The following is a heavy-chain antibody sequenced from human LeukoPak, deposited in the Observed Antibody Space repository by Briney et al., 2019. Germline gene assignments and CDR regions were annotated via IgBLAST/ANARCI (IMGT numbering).Heavy chain of an antibody. CDR3: ARNHALYYYDSSGYLNNWFDP. CDR2: IDWDDDK. CDR1: GFSLSTSGMC. Sequence: ESGPALVKPAQTLTLTCTFSGFSLSTSGMCVSWIRQPPGKALEWLALIDWDDDKYYSTSLKTRLTISKDTSKNQVVLTMTNMDPVDTATYYCARNHALYYYDSSGYLNNWFDPWGQGTLVTVSS. D-gene: IGHD3-22*01. J-gene: IGHJ5*02. V-gene: IGHV2-70*01.